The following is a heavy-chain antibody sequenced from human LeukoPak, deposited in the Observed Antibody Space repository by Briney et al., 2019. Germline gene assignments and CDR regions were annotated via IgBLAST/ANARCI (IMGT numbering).Heavy chain of an antibody. CDR3: AREEGYNWNYVRWFDP. Sequence: SETLSLTCAVYGGSFSGYYWSWIRQPPGKGLEWIGEINHSGSTNYNPSLKSRVTISVDTSKNQFSLKLSSVTAADTAVYYCAREEGYNWNYVRWFDPWGQGTLVTVSS. V-gene: IGHV4-34*01. D-gene: IGHD1-7*01. CDR2: INHSGST. J-gene: IGHJ5*02. CDR1: GGSFSGYY.